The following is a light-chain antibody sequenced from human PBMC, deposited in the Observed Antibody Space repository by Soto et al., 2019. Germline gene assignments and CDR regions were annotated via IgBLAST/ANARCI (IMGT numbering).Light chain of an antibody. V-gene: IGKV1-5*01. J-gene: IGKJ1*01. CDR1: QSISSW. Sequence: DIQMTQSPSTLSASVGDRVTITCRASQSISSWLAWYQQKPGKAPKLLIYDASSLESGVPSRFSSSGSGTEFTLTISSLQPDDFAPYYCQQYNSYSPRTFGQGTKVEIK. CDR3: QQYNSYSPRT. CDR2: DAS.